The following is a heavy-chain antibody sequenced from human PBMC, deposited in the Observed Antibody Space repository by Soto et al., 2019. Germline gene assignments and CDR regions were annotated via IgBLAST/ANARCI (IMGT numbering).Heavy chain of an antibody. D-gene: IGHD3-10*01. V-gene: IGHV2-5*02. J-gene: IGHJ5*02. CDR3: AHTRLITMLREGWFDP. CDR2: IYWDDDK. Sequence: QITLKESGPTLVKPTQTLTLTCTFSGFSLSTSGVGVGWIRQPPGKALEWLALIYWDDDKRYSPSLKGRLTIAKYIPKSQVVLKMANVDPVDTATYYCAHTRLITMLREGWFDPWGQGTPVTVSS. CDR1: GFSLSTSGVG.